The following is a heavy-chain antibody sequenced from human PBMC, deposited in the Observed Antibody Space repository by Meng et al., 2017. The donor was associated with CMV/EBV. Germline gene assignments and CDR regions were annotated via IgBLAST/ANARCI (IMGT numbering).Heavy chain of an antibody. CDR2: INPNSGGT. CDR1: GYTFTGYY. V-gene: IGHV1-2*02. Sequence: ASVKVSCKASGYTFTGYYMHWVRQAPGQGLEWMGWINPNSGGTNYAQKFQGRVTMTRDTSISTAYMELSGLRSDDTAVYYCARGNTINSGSYFYYFDYWGQGTLVTVSS. D-gene: IGHD1-26*01. CDR3: ARGNTINSGSYFYYFDY. J-gene: IGHJ4*02.